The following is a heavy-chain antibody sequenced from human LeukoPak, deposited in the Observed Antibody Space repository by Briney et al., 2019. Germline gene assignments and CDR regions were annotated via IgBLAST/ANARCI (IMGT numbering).Heavy chain of an antibody. CDR2: IKQDGSEK. J-gene: IGHJ4*02. V-gene: IGHV3-7*01. CDR3: AREPFITIFGVVIAYFDY. CDR1: GFTFSTYW. D-gene: IGHD3-3*01. Sequence: GGSLRLSCSASGFTFSTYWMSWVRQAPGKGLEWVANIKQDGSEKYYVDSVKGRFTISRDNAKNSLYLQMNSLRAEDTAVYYCAREPFITIFGVVIAYFDYWGQGTLVTVSS.